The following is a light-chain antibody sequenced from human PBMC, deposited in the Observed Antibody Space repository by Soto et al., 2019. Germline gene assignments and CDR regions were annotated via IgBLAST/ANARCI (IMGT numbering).Light chain of an antibody. J-gene: IGKJ1*01. CDR2: AAS. V-gene: IGKV1-9*01. CDR3: QQLAMYPRT. CDR1: QDINSY. Sequence: DIQLTQSPSFLSASVGDRVTITCRASQDINSYLSWYQQKSGKAPNLLINAASTLQSAVPRRFSGGGSGTELTLTISGLQPEDSATYYCQQLAMYPRTFGQGTKVE.